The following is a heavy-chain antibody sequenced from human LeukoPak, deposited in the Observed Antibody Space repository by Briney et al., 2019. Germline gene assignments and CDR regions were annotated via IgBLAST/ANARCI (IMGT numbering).Heavy chain of an antibody. CDR2: ISGSGNGT. Sequence: GGSLRLSCEASGFTFSSYSLSWVRQARGKGLEWVAAISGSGNGTYYADSVRGRFTVSRDSSKDTIYLEMDSLRAEDTAVYYCAKDRAAMRITMVRGVAPLYWGQGTLVTVSS. CDR1: GFTFSSYS. CDR3: AKDRAAMRITMVRGVAPLY. D-gene: IGHD3-10*01. V-gene: IGHV3-23*01. J-gene: IGHJ4*02.